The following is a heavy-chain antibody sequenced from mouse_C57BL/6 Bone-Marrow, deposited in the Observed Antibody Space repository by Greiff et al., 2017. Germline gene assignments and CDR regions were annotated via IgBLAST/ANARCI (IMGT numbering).Heavy chain of an antibody. CDR2: ISDGGSYT. CDR1: GFTFSSYA. V-gene: IGHV5-4*01. Sequence: EVHLVESGGGLVKPGGSLKLSRAASGFTFSSYAMSWVRQTPEKRLEWVATISDGGSYTYYPDNVKGRFTITRDNAKNNLYLQMSHLKSEDTAMYYCARGYYGSSYDYAMDYWGQGTSVTVSS. D-gene: IGHD1-1*01. J-gene: IGHJ4*01. CDR3: ARGYYGSSYDYAMDY.